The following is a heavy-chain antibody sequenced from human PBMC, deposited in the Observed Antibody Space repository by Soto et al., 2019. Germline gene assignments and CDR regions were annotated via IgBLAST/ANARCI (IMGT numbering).Heavy chain of an antibody. J-gene: IGHJ4*02. D-gene: IGHD6-6*01. CDR2: IWYEGSNK. CDR3: ASDKGLVAARVSLDY. CDR1: GFNFNTYG. V-gene: IGHV3-33*01. Sequence: QVQLVESGGGVVQPGGSLRLSCEASGFNFNTYGMHWVRQSPGKGLEWVAIIWYEGSNKNYADSVKGRFAISRDNSKNTLLLQKNILWDEDTAVYYCASDKGLVAARVSLDYWGQGTLVTVSS.